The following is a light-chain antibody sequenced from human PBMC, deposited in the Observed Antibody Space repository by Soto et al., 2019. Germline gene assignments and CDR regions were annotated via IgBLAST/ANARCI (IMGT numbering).Light chain of an antibody. CDR1: QTISNW. V-gene: IGKV1-5*01. CDR3: QQYNTFWT. Sequence: DIQMTQSPSTLSASVGARVTITCRASQTISNWLAWYQQKPGKAPKLLIYDVSTLESGVPSRFSGSGSGTEFTLTISSLQPDDFATYYCQQYNTFWTFGQGTKVDSK. J-gene: IGKJ1*01. CDR2: DVS.